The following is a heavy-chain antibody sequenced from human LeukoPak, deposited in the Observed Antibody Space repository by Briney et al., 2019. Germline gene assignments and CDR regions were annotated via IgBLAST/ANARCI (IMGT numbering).Heavy chain of an antibody. CDR2: IYHSGST. CDR3: ARGRLQSGFDY. D-gene: IGHD5-24*01. Sequence: PSETLSLTCTVSGYSISSGYYWGWIRQPPGKGLEWIGSIYHSGSTYYNPSLKSRVTISVDTSKNQFSLQLNSVTPEDTAVYYCARGRLQSGFDYWGQGTLVTVSS. CDR1: GYSISSGYY. V-gene: IGHV4-38-2*02. J-gene: IGHJ4*02.